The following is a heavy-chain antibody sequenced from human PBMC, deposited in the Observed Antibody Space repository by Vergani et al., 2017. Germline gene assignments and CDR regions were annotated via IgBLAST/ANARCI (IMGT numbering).Heavy chain of an antibody. Sequence: QVHLVESGGGVVQPGRSLRLSCAASRFTFNSFAMHWLRQAPGKGLEWVAVVSFDGNYKYYADSVKGRFTISRDNSKNTLYLQMASLRTEDTAVYFCARVNTETNGHLYYYYYMDVWGEGTAVTVS. V-gene: IGHV3-30-3*01. CDR2: VSFDGNYK. CDR3: ARVNTETNGHLYYYYYMDV. CDR1: RFTFNSFA. J-gene: IGHJ6*03. D-gene: IGHD4-11*01.